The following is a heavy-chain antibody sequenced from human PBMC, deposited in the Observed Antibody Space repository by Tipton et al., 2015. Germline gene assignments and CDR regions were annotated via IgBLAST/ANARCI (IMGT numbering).Heavy chain of an antibody. CDR2: IQYSGST. Sequence: TLSLTCTFSGGSVSSGSYYWGWIRQTPGKGLEWIGYIQYSGSTNYNPSLKSRVTISVDTSKTQFSLKMSSVTASDTAVYYCARARGRHGGLFDSWGQGILVTVSS. CDR3: ARARGRHGGLFDS. J-gene: IGHJ4*02. D-gene: IGHD4-23*01. V-gene: IGHV4-61*01. CDR1: GGSVSSGSYY.